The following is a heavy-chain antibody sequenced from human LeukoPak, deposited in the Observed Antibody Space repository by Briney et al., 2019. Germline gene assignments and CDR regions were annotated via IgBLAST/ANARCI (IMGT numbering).Heavy chain of an antibody. CDR2: INHSGST. CDR3: AGSFIMITFGGVTGERVFDY. J-gene: IGHJ4*02. Sequence: SETLSLTCAVYGGSFSGYYWSWIRQPPGKGLEWIGEINHSGSTNYNPSLKSRVTISVDTSKNQFSLKLSSVIAADTAVYYCAGSFIMITFGGVTGERVFDYWGQGTLVTVSS. D-gene: IGHD3-16*01. V-gene: IGHV4-34*01. CDR1: GGSFSGYY.